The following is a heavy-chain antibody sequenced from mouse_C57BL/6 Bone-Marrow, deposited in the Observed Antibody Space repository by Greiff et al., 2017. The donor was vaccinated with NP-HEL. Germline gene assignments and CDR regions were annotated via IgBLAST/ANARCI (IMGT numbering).Heavy chain of an antibody. CDR3: ARDAYCAMDY. CDR2: SRNKANDYTT. V-gene: IGHV7-1*01. J-gene: IGHJ4*01. Sequence: EVKLVESGGGLVQSGRSLRLSCATSGFTFSDFYMEWVRQAPGKGLEWIAASRNKANDYTTEYSAAVKGLFIVSRDTSQSILYLQMNALRAEDTASYYCARDAYCAMDYWGQGTSVTVSS. CDR1: GFTFSDFY.